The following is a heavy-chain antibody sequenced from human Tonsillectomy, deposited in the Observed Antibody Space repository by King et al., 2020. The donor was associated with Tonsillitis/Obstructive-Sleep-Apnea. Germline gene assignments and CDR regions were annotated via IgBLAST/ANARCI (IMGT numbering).Heavy chain of an antibody. CDR2: ISSSSSYI. CDR3: ARDRGTAIAVMSQIYDY. J-gene: IGHJ4*02. V-gene: IGHV3-21*01. D-gene: IGHD5-18*01. CDR1: GFTFSSYS. Sequence: VQLVESGGGLVKPGGSLRLSCAASGFTFSSYSMNWVRQAPGKGLEWVSSISSSSSYIYYADSVKGRFTISRDNAKNSLYLQMNSLRAEDTAVYYCARDRGTAIAVMSQIYDYWGQGTLVTVSS.